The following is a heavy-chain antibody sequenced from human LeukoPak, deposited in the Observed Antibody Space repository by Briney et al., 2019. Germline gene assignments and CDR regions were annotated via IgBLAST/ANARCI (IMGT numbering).Heavy chain of an antibody. CDR2: ISSTRSYM. Sequence: GGSLRLSCAASGFTFSSYSMNWVRQAPGKGLEWVSSISSTRSYMYYSDSVKGRFTISRDNAKNSLYLQMNSLRAEDTAVYYCARDRYYYDDSGSDYWGQGTLVTVSS. D-gene: IGHD3-22*01. CDR1: GFTFSSYS. CDR3: ARDRYYYDDSGSDY. J-gene: IGHJ4*02. V-gene: IGHV3-21*06.